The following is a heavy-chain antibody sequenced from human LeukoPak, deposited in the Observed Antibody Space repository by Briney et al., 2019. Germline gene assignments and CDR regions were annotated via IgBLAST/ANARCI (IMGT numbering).Heavy chain of an antibody. CDR2: MSPNGENA. D-gene: IGHD1-26*01. CDR3: VKDLSGSYTIDY. V-gene: IGHV3-64D*06. J-gene: IGHJ4*02. CDR1: GFTFSTYV. Sequence: GGSLRLSCSASGFTFSTYVMHWVRQPPGRGLEYVSTMSPNGENAYYADSVKGRFTISRDNSKNTLYLQMNSLRTEDTAVYSCVKDLSGSYTIDYWGQGTLVTVSS.